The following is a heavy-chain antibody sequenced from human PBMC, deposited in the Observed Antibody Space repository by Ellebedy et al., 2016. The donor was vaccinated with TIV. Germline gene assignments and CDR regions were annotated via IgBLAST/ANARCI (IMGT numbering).Heavy chain of an antibody. Sequence: PGGSLRLSCKGSGYSFPTYWISWVRQMPGQGLEWMGKIAPTDSYTNYSPSFQGHVTISVDRSIGTAYLQWGSLKASDTAMYYCARHRLRYFDWFESWGQGTLVTVSS. D-gene: IGHD3-9*01. CDR1: GYSFPTYW. CDR3: ARHRLRYFDWFES. J-gene: IGHJ5*01. V-gene: IGHV5-10-1*01. CDR2: IAPTDSYT.